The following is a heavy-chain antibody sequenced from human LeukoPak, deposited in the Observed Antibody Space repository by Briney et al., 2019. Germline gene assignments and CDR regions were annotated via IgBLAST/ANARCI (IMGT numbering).Heavy chain of an antibody. J-gene: IGHJ4*02. CDR3: ARGLYSSGRFDY. CDR1: GGSISSYY. CDR2: IYYSGSN. V-gene: IGHV4-59*01. D-gene: IGHD6-19*01. Sequence: PSETLSLTCTVSGGSISSYYWSWIRQPPGKGLEWIGYIYYSGSNNYHPSLKSRVTISVDTSKNQFSLKLSSVTAADTAVYYCARGLYSSGRFDYWGQGTLVTVSS.